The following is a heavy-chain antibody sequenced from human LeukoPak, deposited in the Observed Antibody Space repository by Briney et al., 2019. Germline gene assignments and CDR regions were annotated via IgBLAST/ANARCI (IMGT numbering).Heavy chain of an antibody. CDR3: VRAIGSNTL. CDR1: GFTFTTYW. CDR2: INQDGSEK. Sequence: GGSLRLSCAASGFTFTTYWMSWVRQAPGKVLEWVANINQDGSEKYYVDSAKGRFTISRDNAKNSLYLQMNGLRAEDTAVYFCVRAIGSNTLWGQGTLVTVSS. J-gene: IGHJ4*02. V-gene: IGHV3-7*01. D-gene: IGHD4-23*01.